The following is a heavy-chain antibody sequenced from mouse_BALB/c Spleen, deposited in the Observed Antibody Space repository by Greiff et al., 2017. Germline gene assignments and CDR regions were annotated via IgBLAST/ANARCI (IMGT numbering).Heavy chain of an antibody. J-gene: IGHJ3*01. D-gene: IGHD2-1*01. Sequence: EVKLMESGGGLVQPGGSLKLSCAASGFTFSSYTMSWVRQTPEKRLEWVAYISNGGGSTYYPDTVTGRFTISRDNAKNTLYLQMSSLKSEDTAMYYCARHDYGNYGFAYWGQGTLVTVSA. CDR3: ARHDYGNYGFAY. CDR2: ISNGGGST. CDR1: GFTFSSYT. V-gene: IGHV5-12-2*01.